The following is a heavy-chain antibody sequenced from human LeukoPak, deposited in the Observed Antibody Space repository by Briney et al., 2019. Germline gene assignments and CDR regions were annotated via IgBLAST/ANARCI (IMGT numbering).Heavy chain of an antibody. CDR1: GFTFSSYG. CDR2: IRSSGSTM. D-gene: IGHD3-3*01. J-gene: IGHJ4*02. Sequence: PGGSLRLSCAASGFTFSSYGMNWVRQAPGKGLEWVSYIRSSGSTMYYADSVKGRFTISRDNAKNSLFLQMNSLRAEDTAVYYCARVRSGGYFDFWGQGTLVTVSS. CDR3: ARVRSGGYFDF. V-gene: IGHV3-48*03.